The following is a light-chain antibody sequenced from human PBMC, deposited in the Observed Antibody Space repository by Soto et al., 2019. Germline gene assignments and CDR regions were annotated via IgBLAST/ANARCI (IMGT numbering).Light chain of an antibody. CDR3: AAWDDTLKRYV. CDR2: YNN. CDR1: NSNIASNT. Sequence: QSLLNQPPSASETPGQTVSISCSGSNSNIASNTVNWYQHLPGTAPKLLIYYNNQRPSGVPDRFSGSKSGTSASLAISGLQSEDESDYYCAAWDDTLKRYVFGTGTKVTVL. V-gene: IGLV1-44*01. J-gene: IGLJ1*01.